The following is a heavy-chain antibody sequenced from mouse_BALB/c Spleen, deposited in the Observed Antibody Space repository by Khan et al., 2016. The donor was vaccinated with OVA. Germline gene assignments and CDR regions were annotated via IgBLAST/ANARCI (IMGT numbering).Heavy chain of an antibody. CDR1: GYTFTSYT. CDR3: VRDGAYHRNDGWFAY. CDR2: INPSNGYT. J-gene: IGHJ3*01. D-gene: IGHD2-14*01. Sequence: VQLQESGAELARPGASVKMSCKASGYTFTSYTIHWIKKRPGQGLEWIGYINPSNGYTNYNQKFKDKATLTTDKSSTTAYLQLSSLTSDDSAVYNCVRDGAYHRNDGWFAYWGQGTLSLSLQ. V-gene: IGHV1-4*01.